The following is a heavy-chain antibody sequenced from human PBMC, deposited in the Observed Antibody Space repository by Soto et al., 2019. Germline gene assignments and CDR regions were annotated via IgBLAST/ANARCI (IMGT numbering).Heavy chain of an antibody. V-gene: IGHV3-23*01. D-gene: IGHD4-17*01. CDR2: IGGSGIIT. Sequence: GGSLILSCRASGFSFISFAMTWVRQAPGKGLEWVSSIGGSGIITYYTDSVKGRFTISRDNSGNTLFLHMNSLRADDTAVYYGAKDPNGDYVGACGTWGQGTLVSVGS. CDR3: AKDPNGDYVGACGT. J-gene: IGHJ5*02. CDR1: GFSFISFA.